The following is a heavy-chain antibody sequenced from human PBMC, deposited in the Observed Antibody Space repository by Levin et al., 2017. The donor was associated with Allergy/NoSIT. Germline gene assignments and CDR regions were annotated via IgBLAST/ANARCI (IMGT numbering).Heavy chain of an antibody. J-gene: IGHJ3*02. CDR1: GFTFSSYD. CDR3: ARAMRRWLPASRTMRGDFSDAFDI. D-gene: IGHD5-24*01. Sequence: PGGSLRLSCAASGFTFSSYDMHWVRQATGKGLEWVSAIGTAGDTYYPGSVKGRFTISRENAKNSLYLQMNSLRAGDTAVYYCARAMRRWLPASRTMRGDFSDAFDIWGQGTMVTVSS. CDR2: IGTAGDT. V-gene: IGHV3-13*01.